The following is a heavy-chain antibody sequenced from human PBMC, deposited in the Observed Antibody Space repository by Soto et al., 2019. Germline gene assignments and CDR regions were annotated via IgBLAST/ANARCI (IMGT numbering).Heavy chain of an antibody. V-gene: IGHV4-59*01. Sequence: ETLSLTCTVSGGSISSYYWSWIRQPPGKGLEWIGYIYYSGSTNYNPSLKSRVTISVDTSKNQFSLKLSSVTAADTAVYYCGRAGYDFWSGYYIPYSPGYYYYYMDVWGKGTTVTVSS. CDR2: IYYSGST. J-gene: IGHJ6*03. CDR1: GGSISSYY. CDR3: GRAGYDFWSGYYIPYSPGYYYYYMDV. D-gene: IGHD3-3*01.